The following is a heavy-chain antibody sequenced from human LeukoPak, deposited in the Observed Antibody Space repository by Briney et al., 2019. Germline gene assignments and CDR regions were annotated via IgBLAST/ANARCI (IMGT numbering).Heavy chain of an antibody. CDR3: TKDDGYYDSSGSFLFDS. CDR2: ISASGAST. J-gene: IGHJ4*02. V-gene: IGHV3-23*01. D-gene: IGHD3-22*01. CDR1: GFTFSDYY. Sequence: GGSLRLSCAASGFTFSDYYMSWIRQAPGKGLEWVSTISASGASTGYADSVKGRFTISRDNSKNTLYLQMNSLRAEDTAVYYCTKDDGYYDSSGSFLFDSWGQGTLVTVSS.